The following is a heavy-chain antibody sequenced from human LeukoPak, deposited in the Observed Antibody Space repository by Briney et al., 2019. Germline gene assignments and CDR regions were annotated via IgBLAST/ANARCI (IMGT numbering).Heavy chain of an antibody. CDR2: IYYSGST. D-gene: IGHD3-10*01. J-gene: IGHJ4*02. CDR1: GGSISSSSYY. CDR3: ARLVRGAGTLDY. V-gene: IGHV4-39*07. Sequence: SETLSLTCTVSGGSISSSSYYWGWIRQPPGKGLEWIGSIYYSGSTYYNPSLKSRVTISVDTSKNQFSLKLSSVTAADTAVYYCARLVRGAGTLDYWGQGTLATVSS.